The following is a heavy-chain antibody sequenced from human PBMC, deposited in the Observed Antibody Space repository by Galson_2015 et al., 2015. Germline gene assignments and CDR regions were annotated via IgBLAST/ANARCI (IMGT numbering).Heavy chain of an antibody. V-gene: IGHV3-30-3*01. CDR2: ISYDGSNK. CDR3: ASPKVAGYYFDD. Sequence: SLRLSCAASGFTFSSYAMHWVRQAPGKGLEWVAVISYDGSNKYYADSVKGRFTISRDNSKNTLYLLMNSLRAEDTAVYYCASPKVAGYYFDDWGQGTLVTVSS. J-gene: IGHJ4*02. CDR1: GFTFSSYA. D-gene: IGHD6-19*01.